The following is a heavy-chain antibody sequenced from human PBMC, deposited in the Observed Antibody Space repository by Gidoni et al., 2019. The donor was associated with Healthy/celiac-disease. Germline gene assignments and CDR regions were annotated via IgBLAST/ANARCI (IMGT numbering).Heavy chain of an antibody. D-gene: IGHD3-10*01. CDR2: IYTSGST. V-gene: IGHV4-61*02. CDR3: ARAPMVRGVLSFDP. CDR1: GGSIRSGSYY. J-gene: IGHJ5*02. Sequence: QVQLQESGPGLVKPSQTLSLTCTVSGGSIRSGSYYWSWIRQPAGNGLEWIGRIYTSGSTNYNPSLKSRVTISVDTPKNQFSLKLSSVTAADTAVYYCARAPMVRGVLSFDPWGQGTLVTVSS.